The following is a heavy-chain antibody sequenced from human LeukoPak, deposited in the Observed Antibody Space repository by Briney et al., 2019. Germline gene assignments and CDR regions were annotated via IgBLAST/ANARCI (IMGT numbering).Heavy chain of an antibody. CDR3: ARDLQRITMVRGVIAY. Sequence: PGGSLRLSCAASGFTFSNYAMSWVRQAPGKGLEWVAVIWYDGSNKYYADSVKGRFTISRDNSKNTLYLQMNSLRAEDTAVYYCARDLQRITMVRGVIAYWGQGTLVTVSS. V-gene: IGHV3-33*08. J-gene: IGHJ4*02. CDR1: GFTFSNYA. D-gene: IGHD3-10*01. CDR2: IWYDGSNK.